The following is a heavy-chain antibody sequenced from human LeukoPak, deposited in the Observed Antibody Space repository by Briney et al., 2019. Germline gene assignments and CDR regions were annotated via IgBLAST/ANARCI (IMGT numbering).Heavy chain of an antibody. CDR3: ARKYCSSTSCLFDY. D-gene: IGHD2-2*01. J-gene: IGHJ4*02. CDR1: GFTFNSYA. V-gene: IGHV3-21*05. Sequence: PGGSLRLSCAASGFTFNSYAMSWVRQFPGKGLEWVSYISSSGTLIYNADSVKGRFTISRDNARNSLYLQMNSLRAEDTAVYYCARKYCSSTSCLFDYWGQGTLVTVSS. CDR2: ISSSGTLI.